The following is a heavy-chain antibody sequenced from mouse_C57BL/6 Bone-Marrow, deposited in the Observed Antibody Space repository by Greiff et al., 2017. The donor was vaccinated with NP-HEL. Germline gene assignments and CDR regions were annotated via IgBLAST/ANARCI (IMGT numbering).Heavy chain of an antibody. CDR1: GFTFSDFY. V-gene: IGHV7-1*01. CDR3: ARDAEGWLLPYWYIDV. CDR2: SRNKANDYTT. Sequence: EVKLVESGGGLVQSGRSLRLSCATSGFTFSDFYMEWIRQAPGKGLEWIAASRNKANDYTTEYSASVKGRFIVSRYTSQSILYLQMNALRAEDTAIYYSARDAEGWLLPYWYIDVWGTGTTVTVSS. J-gene: IGHJ1*03. D-gene: IGHD2-3*01.